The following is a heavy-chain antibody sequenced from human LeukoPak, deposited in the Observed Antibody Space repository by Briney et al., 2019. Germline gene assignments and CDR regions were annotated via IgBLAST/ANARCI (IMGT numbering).Heavy chain of an antibody. CDR2: ISGSGGST. V-gene: IGHV3-23*01. J-gene: IGHJ4*02. D-gene: IGHD6-13*01. Sequence: GGSLRLSCAASGFTFSSYAMSWVRQAPGKGLEWVSAISGSGGSTYYADSVRGRFTISRDNSKNTLYLQMNSLRAEDTAVYYCATIPGSSWYDGPIDYWGQGTLVTVSS. CDR3: ATIPGSSWYDGPIDY. CDR1: GFTFSSYA.